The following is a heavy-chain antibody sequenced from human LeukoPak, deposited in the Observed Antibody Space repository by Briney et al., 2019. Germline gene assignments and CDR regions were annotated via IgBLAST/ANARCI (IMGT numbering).Heavy chain of an antibody. CDR1: GYTFTDYG. V-gene: IGHV1-18*01. CDR3: ATAMVRGYFSSGTPLPGDY. J-gene: IGHJ4*02. CDR2: ISTSNGNT. D-gene: IGHD3-10*01. Sequence: GASVKVSCKASGYTFTDYGINWVRQAPGQGLEWMAWISTSNGNTNYAQKFQGRVTTTTDTATSTASMELRSLRSDDTAVYYCATAMVRGYFSSGTPLPGDYWGQGTLVTVSS.